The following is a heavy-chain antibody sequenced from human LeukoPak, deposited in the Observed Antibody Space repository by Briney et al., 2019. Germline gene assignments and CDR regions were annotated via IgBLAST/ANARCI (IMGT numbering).Heavy chain of an antibody. V-gene: IGHV4-31*03. J-gene: IGHJ3*02. CDR3: ASNSMVATWYAFDI. D-gene: IGHD5-12*01. CDR2: IYYSGST. CDR1: GGSISSGGYY. Sequence: SQTLSLTCTVSGGSISSGGYYWSWIRQHPGKGLEWIGYIYYSGSTYYNPSLKSRVTISVYTSKNQFSLKLSSVTAADTAVYYCASNSMVATWYAFDIWGQGTMVTVSS.